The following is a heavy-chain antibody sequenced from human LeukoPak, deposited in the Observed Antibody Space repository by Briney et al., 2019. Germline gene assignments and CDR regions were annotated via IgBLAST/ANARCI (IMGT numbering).Heavy chain of an antibody. CDR3: ARSRTYCSGGSCYSGAVDY. CDR2: ISSSGSTI. V-gene: IGHV3-11*04. Sequence: PGGSLRLSCAASGFTFSDYYMSWIRQAPGKGLEWVSYISSSGSTIYYADSVKGRFTISRDNAKNSLYLQMNSLRAEDTAVYYCARSRTYCSGGSCYSGAVDYWGQGTLVTVSS. J-gene: IGHJ4*02. CDR1: GFTFSDYY. D-gene: IGHD2-15*01.